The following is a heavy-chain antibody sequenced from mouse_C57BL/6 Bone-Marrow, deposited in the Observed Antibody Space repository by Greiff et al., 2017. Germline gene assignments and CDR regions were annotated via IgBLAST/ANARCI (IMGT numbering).Heavy chain of an antibody. CDR1: GFTFSDYY. Sequence: EVKLMESGGGLVQPGGSLKLSCAASGFTFSDYYMYWVRQTPEKRLEWVAYISNGGGSTYYPDTVKGRFTISRDNAKNTLYLQMSRLKSEDTAMYYCARHYYDPMDYWGQGTSVTVSS. D-gene: IGHD1-1*02. J-gene: IGHJ4*01. V-gene: IGHV5-12*01. CDR3: ARHYYDPMDY. CDR2: ISNGGGST.